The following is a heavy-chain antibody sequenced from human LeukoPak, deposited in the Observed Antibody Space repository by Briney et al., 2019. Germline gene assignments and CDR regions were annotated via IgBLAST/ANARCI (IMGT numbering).Heavy chain of an antibody. D-gene: IGHD5-18*01. CDR3: ARFLDTAMLNGY. CDR1: GFAFGSFG. J-gene: IGHJ4*02. V-gene: IGHV3-33*01. CDR2: IWYDGSNK. Sequence: GGSLRLSCAASGFAFGSFGMHWVRQAPGKGLEWVAVIWYDGSNKYYADSVKGRFSISRDNSKNTLYLQMDSLRAEDTAVYYCARFLDTAMLNGYWGQGTLVTVSS.